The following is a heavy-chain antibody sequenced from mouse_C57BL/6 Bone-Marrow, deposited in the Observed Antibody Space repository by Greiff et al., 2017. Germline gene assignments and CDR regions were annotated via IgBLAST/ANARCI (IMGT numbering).Heavy chain of an antibody. CDR2: IDPENGDT. D-gene: IGHD2-2*01. J-gene: IGHJ2*01. CDR1: GFNIKDDY. Sequence: VQLQQSGAELVRPGASVKLSCTASGFNIKDDYMHWVKQRPEQGLEWIGWIDPENGDTEYASKFQGKATITADTSSNTAYLQLSSLTSEDTAVYYCTTEGGYRGDYWGQGTTLTVSS. V-gene: IGHV14-4*01. CDR3: TTEGGYRGDY.